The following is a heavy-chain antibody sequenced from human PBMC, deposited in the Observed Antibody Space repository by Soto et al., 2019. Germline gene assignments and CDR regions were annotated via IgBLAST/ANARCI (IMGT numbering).Heavy chain of an antibody. CDR3: ARSSGYYLIDDY. CDR1: GYTFTNYA. V-gene: IGHV1-3*05. D-gene: IGHD3-22*01. CDR2: INAGNGNT. Sequence: QFQLVQSGAEEKKPGASVKVSCKASGYTFTNYAMHWVRQAPGPRLEWMGWINAGNGNTKYSQKFQGRVTITRGTSAITVYMELSSLRSEDTAVYYCARSSGYYLIDDYWGQGTLVTVSS. J-gene: IGHJ4*02.